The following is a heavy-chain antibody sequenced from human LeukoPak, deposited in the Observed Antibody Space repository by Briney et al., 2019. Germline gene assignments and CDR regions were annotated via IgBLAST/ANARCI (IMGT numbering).Heavy chain of an antibody. J-gene: IGHJ4*02. Sequence: SQTLSLTCAISGDSVSSNSAAWNWIRQSPSRGLEWLGRAYYRSKWYNDYAVSVKSRITINPDTSKNQFSLQLNSVTPEDTAVYYCARDRGEVWNPYSSYFDYWGQGTLVTVSS. CDR2: AYYRSKWYN. CDR3: ARDRGEVWNPYSSYFDY. V-gene: IGHV6-1*01. D-gene: IGHD1-1*01. CDR1: GDSVSSNSAA.